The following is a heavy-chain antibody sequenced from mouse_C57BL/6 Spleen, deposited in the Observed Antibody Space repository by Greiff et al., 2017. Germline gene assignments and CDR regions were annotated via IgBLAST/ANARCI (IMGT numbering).Heavy chain of an antibody. V-gene: IGHV3-6*01. CDR3: ARVEGNYTFYAMDY. CDR2: ISCDGSN. D-gene: IGHD2-1*01. CDR1: GYSITSGYY. Sequence: EVQLQQSGPGLVKPSQSLSLTCSVTGYSITSGYYWNWIRPSPRNKLEWMGYISCDGSNNYHPFLKNPISITRDTSKNYLFMKLKYVTTEDTDTYYSARVEGNYTFYAMDYWGQGTSGTVSS. J-gene: IGHJ4*01.